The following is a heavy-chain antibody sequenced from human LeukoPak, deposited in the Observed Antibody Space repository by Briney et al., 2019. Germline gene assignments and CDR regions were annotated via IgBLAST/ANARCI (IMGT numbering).Heavy chain of an antibody. D-gene: IGHD3-10*01. CDR1: GGSITTTNF. Sequence: SGTLSLTCGVSGGSITTTNFWSWVRQPPGGGLEWIGEISLRGRTQYNPSLKSRVIISVDTSKNQFSLKLSSVTAADTAVYYCARDGYGSNDFDIWGQGTMVTVSS. CDR2: ISLRGRT. J-gene: IGHJ3*02. V-gene: IGHV4-4*02. CDR3: ARDGYGSNDFDI.